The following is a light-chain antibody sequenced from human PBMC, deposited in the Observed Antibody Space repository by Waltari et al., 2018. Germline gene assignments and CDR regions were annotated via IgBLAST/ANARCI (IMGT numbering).Light chain of an antibody. J-gene: IGLJ3*02. V-gene: IGLV1-44*01. CDR2: ANL. Sequence: QSVLTQPPLASGTPGQRVTISCSGNSSNIGINTVTWYQQLPGTAPKPLIYANLPRPSGVPDRFSASKSDTSASLAISGLQSEDEADYFCATWDDSLNGRVFGGGTKLAVL. CDR1: SSNIGINT. CDR3: ATWDDSLNGRV.